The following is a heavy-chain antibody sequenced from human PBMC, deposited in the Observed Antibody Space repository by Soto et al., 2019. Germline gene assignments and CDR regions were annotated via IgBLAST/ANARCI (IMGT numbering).Heavy chain of an antibody. CDR3: ARGGVRSGYYYSYYGMDV. CDR1: GGSISSSSHY. D-gene: IGHD6-19*01. Sequence: SETLSLTCTVSGGSISSSSHYWGWIRQPPGKGLEWIGSIYYSGSTYYNPSLKSRVTISVDTSKNQFSLKLSSVTAADTAVYYCARGGVRSGYYYSYYGMDVWGQGTTVTVSS. CDR2: IYYSGST. V-gene: IGHV4-39*01. J-gene: IGHJ6*02.